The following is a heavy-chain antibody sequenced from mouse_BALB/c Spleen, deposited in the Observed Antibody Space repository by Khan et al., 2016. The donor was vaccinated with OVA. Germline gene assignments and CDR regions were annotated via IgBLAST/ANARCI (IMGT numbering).Heavy chain of an antibody. D-gene: IGHD2-3*01. CDR2: IWSDGGT. V-gene: IGHV2-6*02. CDR1: GFSLTSYG. CDR3: TSWFDGYSYRYAMDY. Sequence: QMQLEESGPGLVAPSQSLSITCTVSGFSLTSYGVHWVRQPPGKGLEWLVVIWSDGGTNYNSDLKYRLSISKDNSKSQAVLKLISLQTDDTALYCLTSWFDGYSYRYAMDYWGQGTSVTVSS. J-gene: IGHJ4*01.